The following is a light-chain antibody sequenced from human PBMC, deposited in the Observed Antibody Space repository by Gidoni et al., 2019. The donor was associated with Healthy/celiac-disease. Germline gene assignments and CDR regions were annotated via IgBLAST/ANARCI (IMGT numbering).Light chain of an antibody. CDR3: QQRSNWPS. J-gene: IGKJ5*01. V-gene: IGKV3-11*01. CDR1: QSVSSY. CDR2: DAS. Sequence: DIVLTQSPATLSLSPGERATLSCRASQSVSSYLAWYQQKPGQAPRLLIYDASNRATGIPARFSGSGSGTDFTLTINSLEPEDFAVYYCQQRSNWPSFGQGTRLEIK.